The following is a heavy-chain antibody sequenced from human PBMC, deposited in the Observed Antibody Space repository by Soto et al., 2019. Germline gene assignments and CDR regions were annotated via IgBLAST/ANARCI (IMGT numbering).Heavy chain of an antibody. CDR2: IYYSGST. D-gene: IGHD3-22*01. CDR1: GDSISSGGYY. V-gene: IGHV4-31*03. J-gene: IGHJ4*02. CDR3: ARIPDSSGLDLDY. Sequence: SETLSLTCTVSGDSISSGGYYWSWIRQHPGKGLEWIGYIYYSGSTYYNPSLKSRVTISVDTSKNQFSLKLSSVTAADTAVYYCARIPDSSGLDLDYWGQGTLVTVPQ.